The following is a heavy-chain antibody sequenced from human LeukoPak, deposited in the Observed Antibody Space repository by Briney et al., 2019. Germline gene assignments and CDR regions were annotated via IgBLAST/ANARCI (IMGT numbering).Heavy chain of an antibody. J-gene: IGHJ6*03. CDR2: IIPTFGTA. Sequence: SVKVSCKASGGTFSSYAISWVRQAPGQGLEWMGGIIPTFGTANYAQKFQGRVTITTDESTSTAYMELSSLRSEDTAVYYCARVTYSSSPSNYYYYYYMDVWGKGTTVTVSS. CDR1: GGTFSSYA. D-gene: IGHD6-6*01. CDR3: ARVTYSSSPSNYYYYYYMDV. V-gene: IGHV1-69*05.